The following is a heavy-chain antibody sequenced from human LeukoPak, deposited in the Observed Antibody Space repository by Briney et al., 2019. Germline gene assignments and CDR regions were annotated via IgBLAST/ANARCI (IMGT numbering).Heavy chain of an antibody. Sequence: GGSLRLSCAASGYTFSSYAMSWVSHAPGKRLEWGSAISGSGGSTYYADSVKGRFTISRDNSKNTLYLQMNSLRAEDTAVYYCAKDPRGSYYVFDYWGQGTLVTVSS. CDR1: GYTFSSYA. CDR2: ISGSGGST. D-gene: IGHD1-26*01. CDR3: AKDPRGSYYVFDY. J-gene: IGHJ4*02. V-gene: IGHV3-23*01.